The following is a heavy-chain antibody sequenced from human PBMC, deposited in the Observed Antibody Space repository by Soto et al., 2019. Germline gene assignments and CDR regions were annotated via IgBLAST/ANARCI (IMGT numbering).Heavy chain of an antibody. D-gene: IGHD5-18*01. V-gene: IGHV4-31*03. CDR1: GVSISSAAYY. J-gene: IGHJ4*02. CDR3: AREYTYGSNFFDC. CDR2: ISHSGST. Sequence: QVQLQASGPGLVKPSQTLSLSCTVSGVSISSAAYYWSWIRQHPGKGLEWIGYISHSGSTYYTPSLKSRVITSADTAKNHFSLNLPSVTAAGTAVYYCAREYTYGSNFFDCWGQGALVTVSS.